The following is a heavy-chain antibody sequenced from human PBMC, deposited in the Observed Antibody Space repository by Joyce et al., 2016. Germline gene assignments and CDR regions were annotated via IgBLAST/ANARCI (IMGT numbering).Heavy chain of an antibody. CDR2: ISYDGIYK. J-gene: IGHJ4*02. D-gene: IGHD6-25*01. V-gene: IGHV3-30*18. CDR1: GLTLSNYG. Sequence: QVQLVESGGGVVQPGRSLRLSCAASGLTLSNYGVHWVRQVPGKGVEWGAVISYDGIYKYYADSVKGRFTISRDNSKNTVFLEMNSLRTEDTAVYYCAKILTATYSSGWFLDYWGQGTLVTVSS. CDR3: AKILTATYSSGWFLDY.